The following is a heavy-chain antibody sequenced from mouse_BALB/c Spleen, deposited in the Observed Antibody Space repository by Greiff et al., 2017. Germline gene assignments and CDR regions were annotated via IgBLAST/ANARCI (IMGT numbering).Heavy chain of an antibody. CDR2: ISSGSSTI. D-gene: IGHD1-1*01. CDR3: ARPNYYGSRDAMDY. J-gene: IGHJ4*01. Sequence: EVMLVESGGGLVQPGGSRKLSCAASGFTFSSFGMHWVRQAPEKGLEWVAYISSGSSTIYYADTVKGRFTISRDNPKNTLFLQMTSLRSEDTAMYYCARPNYYGSRDAMDYWGQGTSVTVSS. V-gene: IGHV5-17*02. CDR1: GFTFSSFG.